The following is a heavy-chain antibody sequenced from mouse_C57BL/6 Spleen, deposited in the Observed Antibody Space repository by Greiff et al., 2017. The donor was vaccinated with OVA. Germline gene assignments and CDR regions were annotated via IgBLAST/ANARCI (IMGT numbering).Heavy chain of an antibody. V-gene: IGHV1-55*01. CDR1: GYTFTSYW. CDR2: IYPGSGST. D-gene: IGHD1-1*01. CDR3: ANYYGSSYYFDY. J-gene: IGHJ2*01. Sequence: VQLQQSGAELVKPGASVKMSCKASGYTFTSYWITWVKQRPGQGLEWIGDIYPGSGSTNYNEKFKSKATLTVDTSSSTAYMQLSSLTSEDSAVYYCANYYGSSYYFDYWGQGTTLTVSS.